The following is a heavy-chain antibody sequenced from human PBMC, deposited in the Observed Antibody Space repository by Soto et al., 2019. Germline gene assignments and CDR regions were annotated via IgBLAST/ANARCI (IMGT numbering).Heavy chain of an antibody. D-gene: IGHD3-22*01. V-gene: IGHV1-69*01. J-gene: IGHJ4*02. CDR1: GGTFSSYA. CDR3: ATRYDSSGYLFDY. CDR2: IIPIFGTA. Sequence: KVSCKASGGTFSSYAISWVRQAPGQGLEWMGGIIPIFGTANYAQKFQGRVTITAGESTSTAYMELSSLRSEDTAVYYCATRYDSSGYLFDYWGQGTLVTVSS.